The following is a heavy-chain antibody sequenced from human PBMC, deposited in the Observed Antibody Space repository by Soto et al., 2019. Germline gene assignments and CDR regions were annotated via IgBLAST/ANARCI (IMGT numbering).Heavy chain of an antibody. J-gene: IGHJ5*02. CDR3: ARGPTRAGSRRGPWFDP. CDR2: INHSGST. CDR1: GGSFSGYY. D-gene: IGHD6-13*01. V-gene: IGHV4-34*01. Sequence: SETLSLTCAVYGGSFSGYYWSWIRQPPGKGLEWIGEINHSGSTNYNPSLKSRVTISVDTSKNQFSLKLSSVTAADTAVYYCARGPTRAGSRRGPWFDPWGQGTLVTVSS.